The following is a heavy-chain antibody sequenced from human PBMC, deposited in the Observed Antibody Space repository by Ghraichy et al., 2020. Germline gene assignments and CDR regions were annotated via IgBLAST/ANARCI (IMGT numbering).Heavy chain of an antibody. CDR3: AREKKWELGVWFDP. CDR2: IYYSGST. Sequence: SETLSLTCTVSGGSISSYYWSWIRQPPGKGLEWIGYIYYSGSTNYNPSLKSRVTISVDTSKNQFSLKLSSVTAADTAVYYCAREKKWELGVWFDPWGQGTLVTVSS. D-gene: IGHD1-26*01. J-gene: IGHJ5*02. CDR1: GGSISSYY. V-gene: IGHV4-59*01.